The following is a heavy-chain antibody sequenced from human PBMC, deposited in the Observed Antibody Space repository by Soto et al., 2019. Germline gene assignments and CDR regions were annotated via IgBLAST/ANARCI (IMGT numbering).Heavy chain of an antibody. D-gene: IGHD3-10*01. Sequence: PSETLSLTCTVSGRSISSYYWSWIRQHPGKGLEWIGYIYYSGSNYYNPSLKSRVTISVDTSKNQFSLKLSSVTAADTAVYYCARNDYYGSAYYFDYWGQGTLVTVSS. CDR3: ARNDYYGSAYYFDY. J-gene: IGHJ4*02. V-gene: IGHV4-59*06. CDR2: IYYSGSN. CDR1: GRSISSYY.